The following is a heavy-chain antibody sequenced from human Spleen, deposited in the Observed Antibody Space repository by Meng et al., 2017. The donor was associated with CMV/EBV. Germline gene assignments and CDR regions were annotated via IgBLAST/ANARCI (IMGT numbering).Heavy chain of an antibody. Sequence: GESLKISCAASGFTFSSYGMHWVRQAPGKGLEWVAFIRYDGSNKYYADSVKGRFTISRDNYKNTVFVQMNSLRVEDTALYYCARGRYGMDVWGRGTTVTVSS. CDR2: IRYDGSNK. V-gene: IGHV3-30*02. CDR3: ARGRYGMDV. J-gene: IGHJ6*02. CDR1: GFTFSSYG.